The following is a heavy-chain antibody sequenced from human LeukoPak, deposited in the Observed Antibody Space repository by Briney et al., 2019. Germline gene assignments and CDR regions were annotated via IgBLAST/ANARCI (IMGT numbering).Heavy chain of an antibody. CDR1: GFTFSSYW. D-gene: IGHD3-3*01. V-gene: IGHV3-7*01. CDR3: ARDLSGNYDFWSGYYFDY. Sequence: GGPLRLSCAASGFTFSSYWMSWVRQAPGKGLEWVANIKQDGSEKYYVDSVKGRFTISRDNAKNSLYLQMNSLRAEDTAVYYCARDLSGNYDFWSGYYFDYWGQGTLVTVSS. CDR2: IKQDGSEK. J-gene: IGHJ4*02.